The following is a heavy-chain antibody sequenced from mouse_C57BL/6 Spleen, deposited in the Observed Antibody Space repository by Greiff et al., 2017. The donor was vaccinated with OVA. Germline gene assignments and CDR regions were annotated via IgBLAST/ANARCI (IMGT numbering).Heavy chain of an antibody. CDR3: AIGGDYPLGDAMDY. CDR2: IHPSDSDT. CDR1: GYTFTSYW. V-gene: IGHV1-74*01. D-gene: IGHD2-4*01. J-gene: IGHJ4*01. Sequence: QVHVKQPGAELVKPGASVKVSCKASGYTFTSYWMHWVKQRPGQGLEWIGRIHPSDSDTNYNQKFKGKATLTVDKSSSTAYMQLSSLTSEDSAVYYCAIGGDYPLGDAMDYWGQGTSVTVSS.